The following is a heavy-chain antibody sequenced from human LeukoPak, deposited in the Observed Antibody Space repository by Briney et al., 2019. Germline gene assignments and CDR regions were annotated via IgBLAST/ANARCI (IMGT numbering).Heavy chain of an antibody. J-gene: IGHJ3*02. CDR1: GYTFTGYY. D-gene: IGHD3-16*01. CDR2: INPNSGGT. CDR3: ASPTQNYGMDAFDI. Sequence: ASVKVSCKASGYTFTGYYMHWVRQAPGQGLEWMGWINPNSGGTNYAQKFQGRVTMTRDTSISTAYMELSRLRSGDTAVYYCASPTQNYGMDAFDIWGQGTMVTVSS. V-gene: IGHV1-2*02.